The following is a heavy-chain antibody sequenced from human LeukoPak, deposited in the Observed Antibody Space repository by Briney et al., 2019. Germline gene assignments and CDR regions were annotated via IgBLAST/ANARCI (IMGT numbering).Heavy chain of an antibody. V-gene: IGHV3-21*01. D-gene: IGHD5-24*01. CDR2: ISSISSYI. Sequence: KGLXWXXSISSISSYIYYADSVKGRFTISRDNAKNSLYLQMNSLRAEDTAVYYCAREFDGYNRHEHDYWGQGTLVTVSS. CDR3: AREFDGYNRHEHDY. J-gene: IGHJ4*02.